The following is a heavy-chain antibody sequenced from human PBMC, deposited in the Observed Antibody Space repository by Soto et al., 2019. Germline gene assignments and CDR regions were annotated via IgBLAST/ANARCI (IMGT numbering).Heavy chain of an antibody. J-gene: IGHJ6*02. Sequence: QVQLQESGPGLVKPSETLSLTCTVSGGSISSYYWSWIRQPPGKGLEWIGYIYYSGSTNYNPSLKSRVTTSVDTSTTQFSLKLSSVTAADTAVHYCARYDILTGPITYYYGMDVWGQGTTVTVSS. V-gene: IGHV4-59*08. CDR1: GGSISSYY. CDR2: IYYSGST. CDR3: ARYDILTGPITYYYGMDV. D-gene: IGHD3-9*01.